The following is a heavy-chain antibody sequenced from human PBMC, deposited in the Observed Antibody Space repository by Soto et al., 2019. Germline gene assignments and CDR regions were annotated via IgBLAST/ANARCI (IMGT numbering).Heavy chain of an antibody. CDR3: ARGGGDCSGGSCYFWQYYFDC. CDR1: GFTVSSNY. J-gene: IGHJ4*02. CDR2: IYSGGST. Sequence: EVQLVESGGGLVQPGGSLRLSCAVSGFTVSSNYMSWVRQAPGKGLEWVSVIYSGGSTYYADSEKGRFTISRENYKNTLYLQMNSLRAEDTAVYYCARGGGDCSGGSCYFWQYYFDCWGQGTLVTVSS. V-gene: IGHV3-66*01. D-gene: IGHD2-15*01.